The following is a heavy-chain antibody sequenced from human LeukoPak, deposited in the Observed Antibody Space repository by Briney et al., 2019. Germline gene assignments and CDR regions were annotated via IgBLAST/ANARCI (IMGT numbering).Heavy chain of an antibody. CDR1: RFTFSTYA. J-gene: IGHJ4*02. D-gene: IGHD1/OR15-1a*01. Sequence: GGSLGLSCAASRFTFSTYAKSWVRQAPGKGLEWISTIANDGGSTYYADSVKGRFTISRDNSRNTLYLQMNSLRADDTAVYYCAKSHSVEQRGYFDYWGQGTLVTVSS. V-gene: IGHV3-23*01. CDR3: AKSHSVEQRGYFDY. CDR2: IANDGGST.